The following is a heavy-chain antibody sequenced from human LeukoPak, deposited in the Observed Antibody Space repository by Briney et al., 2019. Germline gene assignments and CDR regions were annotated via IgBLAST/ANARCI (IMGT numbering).Heavy chain of an antibody. V-gene: IGHV4-59*12. CDR2: IYYSGST. CDR1: GGSISSYY. CDR3: ARDRSGSSYSGAFDI. Sequence: SETLSLTCTVSGGSISSYYWSWIRQPPGKGLEWIGYIYYSGSTNYNPSLKSRVTISVDTSKNQFSLKLSSVTAADTAVYYCARDRSGSSYSGAFDIWGQGTMVTVSS. J-gene: IGHJ3*02. D-gene: IGHD1-26*01.